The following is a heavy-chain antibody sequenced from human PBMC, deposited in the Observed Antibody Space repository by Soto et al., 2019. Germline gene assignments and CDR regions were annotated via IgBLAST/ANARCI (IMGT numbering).Heavy chain of an antibody. Sequence: GASVKVSCKAPGGTFSSYAISWVRQAPGQGLEWMGGIIPIFGTANYAQKFQGRVTITADESTSTAYMELSSLRSEDTAVYYCARRNMYSSGSGVFDYWGQGTLVTVSS. V-gene: IGHV1-69*13. CDR1: GGTFSSYA. D-gene: IGHD6-25*01. CDR3: ARRNMYSSGSGVFDY. J-gene: IGHJ4*02. CDR2: IIPIFGTA.